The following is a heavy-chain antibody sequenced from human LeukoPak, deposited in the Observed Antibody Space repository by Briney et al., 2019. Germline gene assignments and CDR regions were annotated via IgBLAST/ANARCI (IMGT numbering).Heavy chain of an antibody. CDR3: ARQYYDFWSSYYTGWYYFDY. D-gene: IGHD3-3*01. V-gene: IGHV1-46*01. CDR2: INPSGGST. J-gene: IGHJ4*02. Sequence: GASVKVSCKASGYTFTSYYMHWVRQAPGQGLEWMGTINPSGGSTSYAQKFQGRVTMTRDMSTSTVYMELSSLRSEDTAVYYCARQYYDFWSSYYTGWYYFDYWGQGTLVTVSS. CDR1: GYTFTSYY.